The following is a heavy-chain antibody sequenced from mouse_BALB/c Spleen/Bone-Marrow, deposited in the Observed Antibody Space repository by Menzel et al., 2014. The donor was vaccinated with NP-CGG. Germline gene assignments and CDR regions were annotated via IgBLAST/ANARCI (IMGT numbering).Heavy chain of an antibody. CDR1: GYTFSSYW. CDR2: ILPGSGST. V-gene: IGHV1-9*01. D-gene: IGHD1-1*01. J-gene: IGHJ1*01. Sequence: QVQLQQSGAELMKPGASVKISCKATGYTFSSYWIEWVKQRPGHGLEWIGEILPGSGSTNYNEKFKGKATFTADTSSNTAYMQLSSLTSEDSAVYYCAREDGRSYFDVWGAGTTVTVSS. CDR3: AREDGRSYFDV.